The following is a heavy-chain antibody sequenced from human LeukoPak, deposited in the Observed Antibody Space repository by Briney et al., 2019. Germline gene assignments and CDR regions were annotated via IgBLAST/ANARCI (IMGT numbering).Heavy chain of an antibody. CDR3: ARIPLGYSGAYYFDY. J-gene: IGHJ4*02. D-gene: IGHD5-12*01. CDR1: RGSISGSIRSYY. CDR2: ISSSGSA. V-gene: IGHV4-4*09. Sequence: SETLSLTCTVSRGSISGSIRSYYWSWLRQPPGKGLEWIGYISSSGSANDNPSLRSRVTISVDTSKNQFFLNLSSVSAADTAVYYCARIPLGYSGAYYFDYWGQGTLVTVSP.